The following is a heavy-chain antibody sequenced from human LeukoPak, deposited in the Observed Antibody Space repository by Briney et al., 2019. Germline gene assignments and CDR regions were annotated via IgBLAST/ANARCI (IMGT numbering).Heavy chain of an antibody. CDR1: GGSISSSSYY. CDR3: VRRRVGYAFDI. CDR2: IYYSGST. J-gene: IGHJ3*02. Sequence: SETLSLTCTVSGGSISSSSYYWGWIRQPPGKGLEWIGSIYYSGSTYYNPSLKSRVTISVDTSKNQFSLKLSSVTAADTAVYYCVRRRVGYAFDIWGQGTMVTVSS. V-gene: IGHV4-39*01. D-gene: IGHD3-10*01.